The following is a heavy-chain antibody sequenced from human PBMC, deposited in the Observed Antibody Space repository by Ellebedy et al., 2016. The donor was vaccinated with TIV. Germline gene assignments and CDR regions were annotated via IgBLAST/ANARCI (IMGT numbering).Heavy chain of an antibody. CDR2: INHSGST. J-gene: IGHJ4*02. V-gene: IGHV4-34*01. D-gene: IGHD2-21*02. CDR1: GGSLSGYY. CDR3: SRGVTDQS. Sequence: MPSETLSLTCAVYGGSLSGYYWSWIRQPPGKGLEWIGEINHSGSTNYNSSLKSRVTISLDTSKNQFSLKLSSVTAADTAVYYCSRGVTDQSWGQGILVTVSS.